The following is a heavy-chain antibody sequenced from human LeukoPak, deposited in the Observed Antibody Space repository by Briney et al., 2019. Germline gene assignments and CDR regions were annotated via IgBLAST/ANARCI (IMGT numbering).Heavy chain of an antibody. CDR1: GFTFSNYG. CDR2: IWYDGSQK. V-gene: IGHV3-33*08. J-gene: IGHJ2*01. CDR3: ARDHYNWGVDL. D-gene: IGHD7-27*01. Sequence: GGSLRLSCAASGFTFSNYGMHWVRQAPGKGLEWVAVIWYDGSQKYYADSVKGRFTISRDNSKTTLSLQMNSLRADDTAVYYCARDHYNWGVDLWGRGTLVTVSS.